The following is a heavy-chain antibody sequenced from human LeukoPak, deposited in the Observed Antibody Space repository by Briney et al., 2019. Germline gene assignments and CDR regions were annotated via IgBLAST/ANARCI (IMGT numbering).Heavy chain of an antibody. CDR2: INHSGSA. CDR1: GGSISSYY. Sequence: SETLSLTCTVSGGSISSYYWSWIRQPPGKGLEWIGEINHSGSANYNPSLKSRVTISVDTSKNQFSLKLSSVTAADTAVYYCARDSRYSYGTNWFDPWGQGTLVTVSS. CDR3: ARDSRYSYGTNWFDP. J-gene: IGHJ5*02. D-gene: IGHD5-18*01. V-gene: IGHV4-59*12.